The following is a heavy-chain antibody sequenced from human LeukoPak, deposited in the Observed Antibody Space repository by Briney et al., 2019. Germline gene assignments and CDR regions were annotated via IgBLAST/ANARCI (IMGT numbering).Heavy chain of an antibody. J-gene: IGHJ4*02. CDR1: GYTFTGYY. D-gene: IGHD6-6*01. CDR2: INPNSGGT. V-gene: IGHV1-2*02. CDR3: ARFGKQLARWFDY. Sequence: ASVKVSCKASGYTFTGYYMHWVRQAPGQGLEWMGWINPNSGGTNYAQKFQGRVTMARDTSISTAYMELSRLRSDDTAVYYCARFGKQLARWFDYWGQGTLVTVSS.